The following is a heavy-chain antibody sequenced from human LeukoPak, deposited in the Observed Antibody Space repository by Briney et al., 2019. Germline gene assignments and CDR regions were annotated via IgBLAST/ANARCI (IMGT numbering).Heavy chain of an antibody. CDR1: GYNFSSYY. Sequence: ASVKVSCKASGYNFSSYYIQWVRQDTGQGLEWMGLLNPSRGTTAYAPKFQGRVTMTRDTSSNTVYMELRGLRSDDTAIYYCARDATRGIGGSYDLDFWGQGSLVTVSS. CDR3: ARDATRGIGGSYDLDF. J-gene: IGHJ4*02. V-gene: IGHV1-46*01. D-gene: IGHD3-16*01. CDR2: LNPSRGTT.